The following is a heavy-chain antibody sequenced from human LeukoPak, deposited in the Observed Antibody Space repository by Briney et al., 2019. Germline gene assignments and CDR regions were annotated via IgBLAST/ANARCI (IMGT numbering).Heavy chain of an antibody. Sequence: GGSLRLSCAASGFTFSSYGMHWVRQAPGKGLEWVAFIRYDGSNKYYADSVKGRFTISRDNSKNTLYLQMNSLRAEDTAVYYCAKDLRTSRMLWFGDTPRYMDVWGKGTTVTISS. CDR1: GFTFSSYG. V-gene: IGHV3-30*02. CDR2: IRYDGSNK. J-gene: IGHJ6*03. D-gene: IGHD3-10*01. CDR3: AKDLRTSRMLWFGDTPRYMDV.